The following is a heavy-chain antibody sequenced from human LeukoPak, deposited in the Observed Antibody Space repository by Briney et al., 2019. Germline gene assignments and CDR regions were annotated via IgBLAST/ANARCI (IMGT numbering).Heavy chain of an antibody. J-gene: IGHJ4*02. V-gene: IGHV4-34*11. Sequence: PSETLSLTCAVYGGSFSGYYWSWIRQPPGKGLEWIGSIYYTARTYYNPSLTSRVTISVDTSKNQFSLNVSSVTAADTAVYYCARENSGSYREFDYWGQGTLVTVSS. CDR3: ARENSGSYREFDY. D-gene: IGHD1-26*01. CDR2: IYYTART. CDR1: GGSFSGYY.